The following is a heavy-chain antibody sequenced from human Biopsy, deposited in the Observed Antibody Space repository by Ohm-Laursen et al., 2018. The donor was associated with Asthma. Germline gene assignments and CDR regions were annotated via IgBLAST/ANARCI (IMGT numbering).Heavy chain of an antibody. V-gene: IGHV1-24*01. J-gene: IGHJ4*02. Sequence: ASVKVSCKISGYSLTDLSMHWVRQAPGRGLEWMGGHDHAEGGTVNARRFQGRVTMTEDTSTDTAYMELSSLSSDDTAVYYCASDFPKDYVRYNFQFWGQGTLVTVSS. CDR3: ASDFPKDYVRYNFQF. D-gene: IGHD4-17*01. CDR1: GYSLTDLS. CDR2: HDHAEGGT.